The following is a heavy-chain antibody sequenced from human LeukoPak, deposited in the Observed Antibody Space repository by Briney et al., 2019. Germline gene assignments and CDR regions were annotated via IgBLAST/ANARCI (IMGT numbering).Heavy chain of an antibody. CDR3: ARSIQLWLFDY. D-gene: IGHD5-18*01. Sequence: SETLSLTCTVSGGSISSGDYYWSWIRQPPGQGLEWIGYIYYSGSTYYNPSLKSRVTISVDTSKNQFSLKLSSVTAADTAVYYCARSIQLWLFDYWGQGTLVTVSS. V-gene: IGHV4-30-4*01. CDR1: GGSISSGDYY. J-gene: IGHJ4*02. CDR2: IYYSGST.